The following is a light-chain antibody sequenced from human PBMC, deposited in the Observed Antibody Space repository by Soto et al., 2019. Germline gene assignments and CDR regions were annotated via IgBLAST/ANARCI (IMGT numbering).Light chain of an antibody. CDR1: SSNIRNNY. CDR2: DNN. V-gene: IGLV1-51*01. J-gene: IGLJ1*01. Sequence: QSVLTQPPSVSAAPRQKVTISCSGSSSNIRNNYVSWYQQLPGTAPKLLIYDNNKRPSGIPDRFSGSKSSTSATLGITGLQTGDEADYYCGTWDSSLSAYVFGTGTKLTVL. CDR3: GTWDSSLSAYV.